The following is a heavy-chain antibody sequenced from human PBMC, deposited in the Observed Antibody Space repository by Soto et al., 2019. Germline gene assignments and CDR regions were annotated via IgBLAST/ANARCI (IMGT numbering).Heavy chain of an antibody. CDR2: MNPNSGNT. CDR1: GYTFTSYD. Sequence: QVQLVQSGAEVKKPGASVKVSCKASGYTFTSYDINWVRQATGQGLEWMGWMNPNSGNTGYAQKFQGRVTMTRTTSISTAYMELSSLRSEDTAVYYCARGWSSSWYYYYYYGMDVWGQGTTVTVSS. CDR3: ARGWSSSWYYYYYYGMDV. J-gene: IGHJ6*02. D-gene: IGHD6-13*01. V-gene: IGHV1-8*01.